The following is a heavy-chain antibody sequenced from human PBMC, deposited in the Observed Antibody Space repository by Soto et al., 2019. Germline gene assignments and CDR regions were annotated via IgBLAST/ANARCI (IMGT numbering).Heavy chain of an antibody. Sequence: GASVKVSCKASGYTFTSYDINWVRQATGQGLEWMGWMNPNSGNTGYAQKFQGRVTMTRNTSISTAYMELSSLRSEDTAVYYCARGGDAAAGTFSIVERIRFKAKNYYYMDVWGKGTTVTVAS. V-gene: IGHV1-8*01. D-gene: IGHD6-13*01. J-gene: IGHJ6*03. CDR3: ARGGDAAAGTFSIVERIRFKAKNYYYMDV. CDR2: MNPNSGNT. CDR1: GYTFTSYD.